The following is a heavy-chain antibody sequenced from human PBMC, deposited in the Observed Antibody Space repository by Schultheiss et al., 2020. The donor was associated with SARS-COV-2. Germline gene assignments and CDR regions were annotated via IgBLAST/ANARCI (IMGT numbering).Heavy chain of an antibody. CDR1: GFTFSSYG. Sequence: GGSLRLSCAASGFTFSSYGMHWVRQAPGKGLEWVAVISYDGSNKYYADSVKGRFTISRDNSKNTLYLQMNSLRAEDTAVYYCATLSGDIWGQGTLVTVSS. CDR2: ISYDGSNK. D-gene: IGHD7-27*01. V-gene: IGHV3-30*06. CDR3: ATLSGDI. J-gene: IGHJ4*02.